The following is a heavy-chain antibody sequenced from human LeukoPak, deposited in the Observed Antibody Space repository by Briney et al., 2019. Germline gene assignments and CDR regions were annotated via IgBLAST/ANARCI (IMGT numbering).Heavy chain of an antibody. D-gene: IGHD6-13*01. CDR3: ARGSSWYGELAY. Sequence: GGSLRLSCAASGFTVSSNYMSWVRQAPGKGLEWVSVICSGGSTYYADSVKGRFTISRDNAKNSLYLQMNSLSTEDTAVYYCARGSSWYGELAYWGQGTLVTVSS. J-gene: IGHJ4*02. CDR2: ICSGGST. CDR1: GFTVSSNY. V-gene: IGHV3-53*01.